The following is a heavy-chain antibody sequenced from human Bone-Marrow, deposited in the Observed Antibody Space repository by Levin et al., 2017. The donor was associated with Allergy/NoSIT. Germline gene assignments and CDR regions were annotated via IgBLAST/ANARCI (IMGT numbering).Heavy chain of an antibody. CDR2: ISGSGSST. CDR1: GFTFRNYA. D-gene: IGHD3-3*01. V-gene: IGHV3-23*01. CDR3: AKNYDFWSGSSDV. J-gene: IGHJ6*02. Sequence: SCAASGFTFRNYAMTWVRQAPGKGLEWVSAISGSGSSTYYADSVKGRFTISRDNSKNTLSLQMNSLRAGDTAVYYCAKNYDFWSGSSDVWGQGTTVTVSS.